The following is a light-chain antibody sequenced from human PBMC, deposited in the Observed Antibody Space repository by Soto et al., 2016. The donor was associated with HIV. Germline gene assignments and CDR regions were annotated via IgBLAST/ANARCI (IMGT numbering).Light chain of an antibody. V-gene: IGLV3-21*03. CDR2: DDT. CDR1: NIGSKR. Sequence: SYELTQPPSVSVAPRKTARITCGGNNIGSKRVHWYQQKPGQAPVMVVYDDTDRPSGIPERFSSFNSGNTATLTISRVEAGDEADYYCQVWDTSSDHPVFGGGTKLTVI. J-gene: IGLJ2*01. CDR3: QVWDTSSDHPV.